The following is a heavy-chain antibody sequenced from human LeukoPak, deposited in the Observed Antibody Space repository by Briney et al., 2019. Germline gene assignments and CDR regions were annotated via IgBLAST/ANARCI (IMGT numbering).Heavy chain of an antibody. CDR1: GGSFSGYY. V-gene: IGHV4-34*01. J-gene: IGHJ4*02. CDR2: INHSGST. D-gene: IGHD5-24*01. Sequence: SETLSLTCAVYGGSFSGYYWSWIRQPPGKGLEWIGEINHSGSTNYNPSLKSRVTISVDTSKNQFSLKLSSVTAADTAVYYCASQDGYNRPFDCWGQGTLVTVSS. CDR3: ASQDGYNRPFDC.